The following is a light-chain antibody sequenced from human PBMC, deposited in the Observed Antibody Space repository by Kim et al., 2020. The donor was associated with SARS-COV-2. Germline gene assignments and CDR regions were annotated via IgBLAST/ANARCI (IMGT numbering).Light chain of an antibody. J-gene: IGLJ3*02. Sequence: QSVLTQPPSVSGAPGQRVTISCTGSSSNLGAHYDVNWYQQLPGTAPKVLIYGNTNRPSGVPDRFSGSKSGTSASLAITGLQSEDEADYYCQSYDSSLSGWVFGGGTQLTVL. V-gene: IGLV1-40*01. CDR1: SSNLGAHYD. CDR2: GNT. CDR3: QSYDSSLSGWV.